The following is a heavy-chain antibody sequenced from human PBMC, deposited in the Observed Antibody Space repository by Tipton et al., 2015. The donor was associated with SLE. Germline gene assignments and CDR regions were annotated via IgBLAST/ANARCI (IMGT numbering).Heavy chain of an antibody. V-gene: IGHV4-59*01. CDR2: ASYSGRP. CDR1: GGSISSYY. Sequence: LRLSCTVSGGSISSYYWSWIRQPPGKGLEWIGDASYSGRPNFNPSLKSRVTVSVDTSKNQISPRLSSVTAADSAVYYCARADGSYFYYFTDVWGKGTTVTVSS. J-gene: IGHJ6*03. D-gene: IGHD3-10*01. CDR3: ARADGSYFYYFTDV.